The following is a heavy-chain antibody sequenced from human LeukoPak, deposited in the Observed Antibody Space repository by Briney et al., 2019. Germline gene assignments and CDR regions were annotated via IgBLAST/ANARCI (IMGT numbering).Heavy chain of an antibody. V-gene: IGHV4-30-4*01. CDR3: AWHSGYGRD. Sequence: PSETLSLTCTVSGASIRSDGYYCSWLRQPPGKGLEWIGYIYYSGTAHYSPSLESRVTISVDTSKNQFSLNLRSVTAADTAVYYRAWHSGYGRDWGQGTLVTVSS. D-gene: IGHD5-12*01. CDR2: IYYSGTA. CDR1: GASIRSDGYY. J-gene: IGHJ4*02.